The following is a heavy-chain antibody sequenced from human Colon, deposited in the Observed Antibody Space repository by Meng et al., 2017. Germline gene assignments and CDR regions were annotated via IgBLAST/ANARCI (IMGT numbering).Heavy chain of an antibody. CDR1: GDSVSSNSSA. V-gene: IGHV6-1*01. D-gene: IGHD3-10*02. CDR2: TYYRSKYYN. Sequence: VQLHQAGPGLVEPSQTLSLTRAISGDSVSSNSSAWNWIRQSPSRGLECLGRTYYRSKYYNDYALSVKSRITINPDTSKNQFSLQLNSVTPEDTAIYYCARDWGDVRGGFDFWGQGTLVTVSS. CDR3: ARDWGDVRGGFDF. J-gene: IGHJ4*02.